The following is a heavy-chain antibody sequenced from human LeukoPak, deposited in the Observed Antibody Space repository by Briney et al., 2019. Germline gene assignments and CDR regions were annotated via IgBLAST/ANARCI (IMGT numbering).Heavy chain of an antibody. J-gene: IGHJ3*01. D-gene: IGHD6-13*01. CDR1: GFTFSNYG. Sequence: GGSLRLSRAASGFTFSNYGMHWVRQAPGKGLEWVALMTFDESEKYYADSVKGRFTISRDTSRNTLYLQMSSLRAEDTAIYYCAKGGRSSSWHDAFDVWGQGTMVTVSS. V-gene: IGHV3-30*18. CDR2: MTFDESEK. CDR3: AKGGRSSSWHDAFDV.